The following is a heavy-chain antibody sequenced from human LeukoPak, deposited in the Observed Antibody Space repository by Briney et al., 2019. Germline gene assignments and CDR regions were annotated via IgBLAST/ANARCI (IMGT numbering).Heavy chain of an antibody. D-gene: IGHD1-26*01. Sequence: GGSLRLSCAASGFTFSNYWMHWVRQAPGKGLVWVSHIQSDGSSTNYADSVKGRFTISRDNSKNTLYLQMNSLRAEDTAVYYCARDRVGATDYFDYWGQGTLVTVSS. CDR1: GFTFSNYW. CDR3: ARDRVGATDYFDY. CDR2: IQSDGSST. J-gene: IGHJ4*02. V-gene: IGHV3-74*01.